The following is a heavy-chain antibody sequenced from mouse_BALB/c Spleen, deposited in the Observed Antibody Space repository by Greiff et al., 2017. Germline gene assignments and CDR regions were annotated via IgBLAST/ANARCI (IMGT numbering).Heavy chain of an antibody. CDR2: INPSNGGT. D-gene: IGHD3-3*01. V-gene: IGHV1S16*01. Sequence: QVQLQQSGAELVKPGASVKLSCKASGYTFTSYYMYWVKQRPGQGLEWIGEINPSNGGTNFNEKFKGKATLTVDKSSSTAYMQLSSLTSEDTAVYYCTNGWGAWFAYWGQGTLVTVSA. CDR1: GYTFTSYY. CDR3: TNGWGAWFAY. J-gene: IGHJ3*01.